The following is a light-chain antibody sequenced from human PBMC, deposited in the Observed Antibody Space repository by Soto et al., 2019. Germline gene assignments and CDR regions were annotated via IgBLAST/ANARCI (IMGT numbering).Light chain of an antibody. CDR1: QSVNSK. CDR3: LQYYGWPKT. V-gene: IGKV3-15*01. CDR2: GAT. J-gene: IGKJ1*01. Sequence: EIVMTQIPATLSVSPGERATLPCRASQSVNSKLAWYQHIPGQAPRLLISGATTRATGIPTRFSGSESGTEFTLTIGSLQSEDSAVYYCLQYYGWPKTFGQGTKVEIK.